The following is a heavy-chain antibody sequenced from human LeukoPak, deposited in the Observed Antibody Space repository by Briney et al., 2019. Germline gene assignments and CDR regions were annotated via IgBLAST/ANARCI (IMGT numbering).Heavy chain of an antibody. Sequence: SETLSLTCTVSGYSISSGYCWGWIRQPPGKGLEWIGSIYRSGSTYYNPSLKSRVTISVDTSKNQFSLKLSSVTAADTAVYYCARTFWSGYRYYFDYWGQGTLVTVSS. CDR2: IYRSGST. CDR3: ARTFWSGYRYYFDY. J-gene: IGHJ4*02. V-gene: IGHV4-38-2*02. D-gene: IGHD3-3*01. CDR1: GYSISSGYC.